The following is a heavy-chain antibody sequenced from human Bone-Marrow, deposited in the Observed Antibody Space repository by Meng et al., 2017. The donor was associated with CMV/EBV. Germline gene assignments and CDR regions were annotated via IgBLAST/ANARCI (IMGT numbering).Heavy chain of an antibody. V-gene: IGHV3-23*01. CDR3: AKNVEYCDGDSYKSGLWPYFDY. J-gene: IGHJ4*01. CDR1: GFTFSGYA. CDR2: LDGGANNE. D-gene: IGHD2-21*01. Sequence: GESLKISCAASGFTFSGYAMTWVRQAPGRGLEWVSSLDGGANNEHYADSVKGRFTISRDNSRNTLDLQMNGLTAHDTAVYYCAKNVEYCDGDSYKSGLWPYFDYWGQGILVTVSS.